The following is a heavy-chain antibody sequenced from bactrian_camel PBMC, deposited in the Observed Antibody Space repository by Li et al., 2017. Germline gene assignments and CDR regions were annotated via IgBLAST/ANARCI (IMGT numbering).Heavy chain of an antibody. CDR2: FTSDGSI. CDR3: AADQDPFGTRASDDPCATLVAYRY. V-gene: IGHV3S53*01. D-gene: IGHD1*01. Sequence: HVQLVESGGGSVQAGGSLRLSCTASGYTFSSGYCMGWFRQAPGEFREGVASFTSDGSISYGDSVKGRFTISKDNAKNTLYLEMNSVKPEDTAVYYCAADQDPFGTRASDDPCATLVAYRYSGQGTQVTVS. J-gene: IGHJ4*01. CDR1: GYTFSSGYC.